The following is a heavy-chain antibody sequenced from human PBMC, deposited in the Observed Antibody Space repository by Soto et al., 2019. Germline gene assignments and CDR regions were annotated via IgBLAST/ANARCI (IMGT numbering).Heavy chain of an antibody. CDR3: ASSAGYSYGYWFDP. CDR2: IFHSGGT. J-gene: IGHJ5*01. Sequence: PSETLSLTCAVSGGSISTNWWSWVRQPPGKGLEWIGEIFHSGGTNHNPSLKSRVTISVDKSKNQFSLNLSSVTAADTAVYYCASSAGYSYGYWFDPWGQGILVTVSS. D-gene: IGHD5-18*01. CDR1: GGSISTNW. V-gene: IGHV4-4*02.